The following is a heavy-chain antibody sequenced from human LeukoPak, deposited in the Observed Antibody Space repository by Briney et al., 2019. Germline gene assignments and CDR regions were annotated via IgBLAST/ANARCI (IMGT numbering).Heavy chain of an antibody. Sequence: QSGGSLRLSCAASGFTFSSYWMSWVRQAPGKGLEWVANIKQDGSEKYYVDSVKGRFTISRDNSKNTLYLQMNSLRAEDTAVYYCARGREFYYDNSGWVPLLGYWGQGTLVTVSS. CDR1: GFTFSSYW. J-gene: IGHJ4*02. V-gene: IGHV3-7*01. CDR3: ARGREFYYDNSGWVPLLGY. D-gene: IGHD3-22*01. CDR2: IKQDGSEK.